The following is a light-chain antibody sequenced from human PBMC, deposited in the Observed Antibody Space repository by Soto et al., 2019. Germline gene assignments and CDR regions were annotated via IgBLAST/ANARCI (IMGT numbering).Light chain of an antibody. CDR2: WAS. CDR3: QQYYCTPPVT. V-gene: IGKV4-1*01. CDR1: QSILYSSNNKNY. J-gene: IGKJ1*01. Sequence: DIVMTQSPDSLAVSLGERATINCKSSQSILYSSNNKNYLAWYQQKPGQPPKLLIYWASTRESGVPDRFSGSGSGTDFTLTISSLQAEDVAVYYCQQYYCTPPVTFGQGTKVEIK.